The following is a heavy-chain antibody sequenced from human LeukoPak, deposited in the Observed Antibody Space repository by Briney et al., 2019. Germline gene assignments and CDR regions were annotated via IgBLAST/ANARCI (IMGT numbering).Heavy chain of an antibody. J-gene: IGHJ4*02. D-gene: IGHD6-19*01. CDR2: IRYDGSNK. Sequence: PGGSLGLSCAASGFTFSSYGMHWVRQAPGKGLEWVAFIRYDGSNKYYADSVKGRFTISRDNSKNTLYLQMNSLRAEDTAVYYCAKTWGPVAGFDYWGQGTLVTVSS. CDR3: AKTWGPVAGFDY. CDR1: GFTFSSYG. V-gene: IGHV3-30*02.